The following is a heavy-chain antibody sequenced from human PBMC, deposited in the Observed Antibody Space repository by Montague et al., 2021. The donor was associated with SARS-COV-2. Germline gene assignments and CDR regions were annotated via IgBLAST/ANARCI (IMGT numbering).Heavy chain of an antibody. V-gene: IGHV4-39*01. CDR1: GGSISSTTYY. CDR3: ATIAETGTEGGIDY. D-gene: IGHD6-19*01. J-gene: IGHJ4*02. Sequence: SETLSLTCTVSGGSISSTTYYWGWIRQPPGKGLEWIGSIYYSGNTYYNPSLKGRVTMSIDTSKNQFSLKLRSVTAAETAVFYCATIAETGTEGGIDYWGQGALVTVSA. CDR2: IYYSGNT.